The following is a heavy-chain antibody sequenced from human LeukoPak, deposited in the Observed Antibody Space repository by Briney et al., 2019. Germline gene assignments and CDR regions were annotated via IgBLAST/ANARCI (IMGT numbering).Heavy chain of an antibody. CDR3: ARNNVGSGWYGGSFDY. D-gene: IGHD6-19*01. V-gene: IGHV4-38-2*02. Sequence: SETLSLTCTVSGYSISSGYYWGWIRQAPGKGLEWIGSIYNSGSTYYNPSLKSRVTISVDTSKNQFSLKLSSVTAADTAVYYCARNNVGSGWYGGSFDYWGQGTLVTVSS. CDR2: IYNSGST. J-gene: IGHJ4*02. CDR1: GYSISSGYY.